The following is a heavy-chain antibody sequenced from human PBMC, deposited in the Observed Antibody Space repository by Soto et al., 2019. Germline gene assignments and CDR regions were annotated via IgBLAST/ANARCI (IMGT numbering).Heavy chain of an antibody. V-gene: IGHV1-69*02. CDR2: IIPILGIA. J-gene: IGHJ3*02. CDR3: ARYRGSYQNAFDI. CDR1: GGTFSSYT. D-gene: IGHD1-26*01. Sequence: QVQLVQSGAEVKKPGSSVKVSCKASGGTFSSYTISWVRQAPGQGLEWMGRIIPILGIANYAQKFQGRVAITADKSTSTAYMELSSLRSEDTAVYYCARYRGSYQNAFDIWGQGTMVTVSS.